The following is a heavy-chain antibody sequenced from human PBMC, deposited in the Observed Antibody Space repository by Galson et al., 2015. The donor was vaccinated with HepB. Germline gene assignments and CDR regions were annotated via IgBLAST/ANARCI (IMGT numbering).Heavy chain of an antibody. V-gene: IGHV3-23*01. D-gene: IGHD6-6*01. CDR2: ISGSGGST. CDR3: AKDLYSSSSGVYFDY. CDR1: GFTFSSYA. Sequence: SLRPSCAASGFTFSSYAMSWVRQAPGKGPEWVSAISGSGGSTYYADSVKGRFTISRDNSKNTLYLQMNSLRAEDTAVYYCAKDLYSSSSGVYFDYWGQGTLVTVSS. J-gene: IGHJ4*02.